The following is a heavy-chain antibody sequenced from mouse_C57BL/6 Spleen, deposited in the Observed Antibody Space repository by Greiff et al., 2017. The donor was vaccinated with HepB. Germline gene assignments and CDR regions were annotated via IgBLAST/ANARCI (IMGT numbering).Heavy chain of an antibody. J-gene: IGHJ3*01. V-gene: IGHV1-54*01. CDR3: ARWYYGSSPAWFAY. CDR2: INPGSGGT. D-gene: IGHD1-1*01. Sequence: VKLMESGAELVRPGTSVKVSCKASGYAFTNYLIEWVKQRPGQGLEWIGVINPGSGGTNYNEKFKGKATLTADKSSSTAYMQLSSLTSEDSAVYFCARWYYGSSPAWFAYWGQGTLVTVSA. CDR1: GYAFTNYL.